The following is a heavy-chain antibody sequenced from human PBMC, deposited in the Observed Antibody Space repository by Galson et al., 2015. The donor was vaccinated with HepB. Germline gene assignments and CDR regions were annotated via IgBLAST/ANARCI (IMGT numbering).Heavy chain of an antibody. CDR3: VRKGGTYQPFDY. Sequence: SLRLSCAASGFTFSSYWMSWVRQAPGKGLEWVANIRPDGSEKYYVDSVKGRFTISRDNAKNSLYLQMNSLRGEDTAVYYCVRKGGTYQPFDYWGQGTLVTVSS. V-gene: IGHV3-7*01. J-gene: IGHJ4*02. D-gene: IGHD3-16*01. CDR1: GFTFSSYW. CDR2: IRPDGSEK.